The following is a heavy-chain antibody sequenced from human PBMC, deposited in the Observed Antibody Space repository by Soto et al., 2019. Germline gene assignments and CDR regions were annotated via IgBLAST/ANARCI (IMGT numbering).Heavy chain of an antibody. CDR1: GYNFTSYW. J-gene: IGHJ6*02. D-gene: IGHD6-13*01. V-gene: IGHV5-51*01. CDR3: ARPRSSSRNYYGMDV. CDR2: IYPGDSDT. Sequence: GESLKISSKGSGYNFTSYWIGWVRQIPGKGLEWMGIIYPGDSDTRYSPSFQGQVTISADKSISTAYLQWSSLKASDTAMYYCARPRSSSRNYYGMDVWGQGTTVTVSS.